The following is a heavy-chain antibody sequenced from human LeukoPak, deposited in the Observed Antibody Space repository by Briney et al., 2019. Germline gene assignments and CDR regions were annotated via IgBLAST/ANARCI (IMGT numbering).Heavy chain of an antibody. D-gene: IGHD4-23*01. CDR3: ARESGNDAFDI. Sequence: PGGSLRLSCAASGFTFSSYSMNWVRQAPGKGLEWVLSISSSSSYIYYADSVKGRFTISRDNAKNSLYLQMNSLRAEDTAVYYCARESGNDAFDIWGQGTMVTVSS. V-gene: IGHV3-21*01. CDR2: ISSSSSYI. CDR1: GFTFSSYS. J-gene: IGHJ3*02.